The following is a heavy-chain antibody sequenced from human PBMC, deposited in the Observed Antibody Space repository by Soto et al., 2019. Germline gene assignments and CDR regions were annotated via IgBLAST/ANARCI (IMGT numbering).Heavy chain of an antibody. D-gene: IGHD3-10*01. V-gene: IGHV3-64*01. CDR2: ISSNGGST. CDR1: GFTFSSYA. CDR3: ARQGRAVSSYYFDY. J-gene: IGHJ4*02. Sequence: EVQLVESGGGLVQPGGSLRLSCAASGFTFSSYAMHWVRQAPGKGLEYVSAISSNGGSTYYANSVKGRFTISRDNSKNTLYLQMGSPRAEDMAGYYCARQGRAVSSYYFDYWGQGTLVTVSS.